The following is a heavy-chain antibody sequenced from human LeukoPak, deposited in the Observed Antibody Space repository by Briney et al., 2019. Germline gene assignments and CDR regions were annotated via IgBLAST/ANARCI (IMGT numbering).Heavy chain of an antibody. CDR2: IKQDGSEK. Sequence: GGSLRVSCAASGFTFSSNWMSCVRQAPGKGLEWVAYIKQDGSEKYYVDSVKGRFTISRDNAKNSLYLQMNSLRAEDTAVYYCARDVLTGYPNWFNPWGQGTLVTVSS. CDR3: ARDVLTGYPNWFNP. V-gene: IGHV3-7*03. J-gene: IGHJ5*02. CDR1: GFTFSSNW. D-gene: IGHD3-9*01.